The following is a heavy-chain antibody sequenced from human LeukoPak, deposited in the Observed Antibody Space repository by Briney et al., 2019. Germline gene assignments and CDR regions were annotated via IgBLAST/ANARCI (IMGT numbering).Heavy chain of an antibody. CDR2: ISGSGDST. Sequence: GGSLRLSCAASGFTFSSYAMSWVRQAPGKGLEWVSAISGSGDSTYYADSVKGRFTISRDNSKNTLNLQMNSLRAEDTAVYYCGVDIVVVPGAPNWFDPWGQGTLVTVSS. CDR3: GVDIVVVPGAPNWFDP. J-gene: IGHJ5*02. CDR1: GFTFSSYA. V-gene: IGHV3-23*01. D-gene: IGHD2-2*01.